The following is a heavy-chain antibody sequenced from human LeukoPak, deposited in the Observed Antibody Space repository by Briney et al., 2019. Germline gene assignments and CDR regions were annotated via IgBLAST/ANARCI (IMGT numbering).Heavy chain of an antibody. CDR1: GYTLTSYG. CDR3: ARGEPLYVWGSYRYTEEFDY. Sequence: GASVKVSCKASGYTLTSYGISWVRQAPGQGLEWMGWISAYNGNTNYAQKLQGRVTMTTDTSTSTAYMELRSLRSDDTAVYYCARGEPLYVWGSYRYTEEFDYWGQGTLVTVSS. CDR2: ISAYNGNT. V-gene: IGHV1-18*01. D-gene: IGHD3-16*02. J-gene: IGHJ4*02.